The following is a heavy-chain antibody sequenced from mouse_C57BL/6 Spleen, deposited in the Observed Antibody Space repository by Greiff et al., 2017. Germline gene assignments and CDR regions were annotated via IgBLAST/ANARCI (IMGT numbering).Heavy chain of an antibody. Sequence: VQLQQSGPELVKPGASVKISCKASGYTFTDYYMNWVKQSHGKSLEWIGDINPNNGGTSYNQKFKGKATLTVDKSSSTAYMELRSLTSEDSAVYYCARFDGNYAYYYAMDYWGQGTSVTVSS. D-gene: IGHD2-1*01. V-gene: IGHV1-26*01. CDR3: ARFDGNYAYYYAMDY. CDR2: INPNNGGT. J-gene: IGHJ4*01. CDR1: GYTFTDYY.